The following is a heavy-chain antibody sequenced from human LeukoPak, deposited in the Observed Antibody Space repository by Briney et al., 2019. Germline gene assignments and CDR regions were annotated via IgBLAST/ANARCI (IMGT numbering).Heavy chain of an antibody. D-gene: IGHD1-26*01. Sequence: GGSLRLSCAASGFTFSDSYMSWIRQVPGKGLVWVSRINIDGSSGSYADSVEGRFTISRDNAKNTLYLQMNSLRAEDTAVYYCTREVGGSLYFDYWGQGSLVTVSS. J-gene: IGHJ4*02. CDR1: GFTFSDSY. CDR2: INIDGSSG. CDR3: TREVGGSLYFDY. V-gene: IGHV3-74*01.